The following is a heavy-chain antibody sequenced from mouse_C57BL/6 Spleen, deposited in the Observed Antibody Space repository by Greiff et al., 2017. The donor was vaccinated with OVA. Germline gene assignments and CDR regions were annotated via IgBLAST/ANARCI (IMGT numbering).Heavy chain of an antibody. D-gene: IGHD2-14*01. J-gene: IGHJ2*01. CDR3: AREGSYDLDY. Sequence: VQLQQSGPELVKPGASVKIPCKASGYTFTDYNMDWVKQSHGKSLEWIGDINPNNGGTIYNQKFKGKATLTVDKSSSTAYMELRRLTSEDTAVYYCAREGSYDLDYWGQGTTLTVSS. V-gene: IGHV1-18*01. CDR2: INPNNGGT. CDR1: GYTFTDYN.